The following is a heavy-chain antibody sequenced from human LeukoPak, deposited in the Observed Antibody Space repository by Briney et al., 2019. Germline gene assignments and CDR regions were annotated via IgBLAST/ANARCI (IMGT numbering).Heavy chain of an antibody. J-gene: IGHJ4*02. D-gene: IGHD2-2*01. CDR3: TRDPAPLGY. CDR1: GFTFSSYE. CDR2: ISSSGSTI. V-gene: IGHV3-48*03. Sequence: VGSLRLSCAASGFTFSSYEMNWVRQAPGKGLEWVSYISSSGSTIYYADSVKGRFTISRDNAKNSLYLQMNSLRAEDTAVYYCTRDPAPLGYWGKGTLVTVSS.